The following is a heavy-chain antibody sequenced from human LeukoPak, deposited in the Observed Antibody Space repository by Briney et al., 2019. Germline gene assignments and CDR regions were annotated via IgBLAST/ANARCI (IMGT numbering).Heavy chain of an antibody. CDR1: GGSISSYY. D-gene: IGHD6-13*01. J-gene: IGHJ5*02. Sequence: SETLSLTCTVSGGSISSYYWSWIRQPPGKGLEWIGYIYYSGSTNYNPSLKSRVTISVDTSKNQFSLKLSSATAADTAVYYCARDSRQQRFDPWGQGTLVTVSS. V-gene: IGHV4-59*01. CDR3: ARDSRQQRFDP. CDR2: IYYSGST.